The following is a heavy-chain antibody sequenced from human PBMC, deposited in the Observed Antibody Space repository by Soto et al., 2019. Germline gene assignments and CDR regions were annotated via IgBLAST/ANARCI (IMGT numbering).Heavy chain of an antibody. Sequence: GGSLRLSCAASGFNFTRFSRNWVRQATGKGLAWVSSISSTTNYIYYADFMKGRFTVSRDNAKNSVYLEMNSLSAEDTAVYYCARESEDLTSNFDDWAQGTLVTVSS. J-gene: IGHJ4*02. CDR1: GFNFTRFS. V-gene: IGHV3-21*01. CDR2: ISSTTNYI. CDR3: ARESEDLTSNFDD.